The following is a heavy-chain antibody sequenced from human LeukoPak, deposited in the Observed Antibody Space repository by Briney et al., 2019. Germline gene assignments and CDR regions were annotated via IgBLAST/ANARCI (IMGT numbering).Heavy chain of an antibody. V-gene: IGHV3-30*04. CDR3: ARDMAGTALYYCYYYGMDV. Sequence: PGRSLRLSCEASGFTFSSYAMHWVRQAPGKGLEWVAVISYDGSNKYYADSVKGRFTISRDNSKNTLYMQMNSLRAEDTAVYYCARDMAGTALYYCYYYGMDVWGQGTTVTVSS. CDR1: GFTFSSYA. CDR2: ISYDGSNK. D-gene: IGHD1-1*01. J-gene: IGHJ6*02.